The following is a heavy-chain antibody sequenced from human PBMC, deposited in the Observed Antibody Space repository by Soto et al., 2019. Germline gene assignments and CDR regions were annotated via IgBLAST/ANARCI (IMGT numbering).Heavy chain of an antibody. V-gene: IGHV1-3*01. D-gene: IGHD3-16*01. J-gene: IGHJ3*02. CDR1: GYTFTSYA. CDR3: ARFQEYDYSWGSYRLGYVFDI. CDR2: INAGNGNT. Sequence: ASVKVSCKASGYTFTSYAMHWVRQAPGQRLEWMGWINAGNGNTKYSQKFQGRVTITRDTSASTAYMELSSLRSEDTAVYYCARFQEYDYSWGSYRLGYVFDIWGKGTMVTV.